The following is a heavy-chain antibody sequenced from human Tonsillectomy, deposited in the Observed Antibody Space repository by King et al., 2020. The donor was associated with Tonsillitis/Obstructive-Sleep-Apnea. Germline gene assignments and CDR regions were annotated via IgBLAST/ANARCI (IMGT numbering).Heavy chain of an antibody. CDR2: INHSGST. J-gene: IGHJ6*03. Sequence: VQLQQWGAGLLKPSETLSLTCAVYGGSFSGYYWSLIRQPPGKGLEWIGEINHSGSTNYNPSLKSRVTISVDTSKNQFSLKLSSVTAADTAVYYCARRGTIFGVVRRGSYYYYMDVWGKGTTVTVSS. D-gene: IGHD3-3*01. CDR3: ARRGTIFGVVRRGSYYYYMDV. CDR1: GGSFSGYY. V-gene: IGHV4-34*01.